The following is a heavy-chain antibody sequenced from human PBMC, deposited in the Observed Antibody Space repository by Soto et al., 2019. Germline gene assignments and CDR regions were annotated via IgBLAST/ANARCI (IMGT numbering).Heavy chain of an antibody. CDR3: ARFRSTSPDSY. D-gene: IGHD1-26*01. CDR2: VNPNTGGT. J-gene: IGHJ4*02. V-gene: IGHV1-2*02. Sequence: QVQLVQSGAEVKKPGASMKVSCKASGYTFTDYYIHWVRQAPGQGLEWMGWVNPNTGGTKYAQRFQGRVTMTRDTPITTAYVDLTRLTSDDTAVYYCARFRSTSPDSYWGQGTLVTVSS. CDR1: GYTFTDYY.